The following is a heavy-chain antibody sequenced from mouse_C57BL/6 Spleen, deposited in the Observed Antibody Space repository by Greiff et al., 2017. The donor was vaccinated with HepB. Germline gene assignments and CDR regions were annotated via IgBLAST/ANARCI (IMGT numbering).Heavy chain of an antibody. J-gene: IGHJ2*01. V-gene: IGHV1-19*01. CDR3: ARYPYGSSNYYFDY. Sequence: EVQLQESGPVLVKPGASVKMSCKASGYTFTDYYMNWVKQSHGKSLEWIGVINPYNGGTSYNQKFKGKATLTVDKSSSTAYMELNSLTSEDSAVYYCARYPYGSSNYYFDYWGQGTTLTVSS. D-gene: IGHD1-1*01. CDR2: INPYNGGT. CDR1: GYTFTDYY.